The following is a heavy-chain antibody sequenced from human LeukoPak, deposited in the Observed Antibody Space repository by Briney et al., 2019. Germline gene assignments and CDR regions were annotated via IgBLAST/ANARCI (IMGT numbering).Heavy chain of an antibody. CDR3: ARGIIGYSYGETFDY. CDR2: IYYSGST. J-gene: IGHJ4*02. Sequence: SETLSLTCTVSGGSISSGGYYWSWIRQHPRKGLEWIGYIYYSGSTYYNPSLKSRVTISVDTSKNQFSLKLSSVTAADTAVYYCARGIIGYSYGETFDYWGQGTLVTVSS. CDR1: GGSISSGGYY. V-gene: IGHV4-31*03. D-gene: IGHD5-18*01.